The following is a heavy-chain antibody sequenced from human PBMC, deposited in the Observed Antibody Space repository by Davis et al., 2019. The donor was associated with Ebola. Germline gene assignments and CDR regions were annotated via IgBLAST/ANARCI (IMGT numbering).Heavy chain of an antibody. D-gene: IGHD3-22*01. CDR2: TYYRSKWFA. CDR1: GDSVSSNTAA. J-gene: IGHJ4*02. Sequence: SQTLSLTCAISGDSVSSNTAAWNWIRQSPSRGLEWLGRTYYRSKWFADYAVSVKSRITINPDTSKNQFSLHLSSVTPEDTAVYYCARDPPYDQGYDYWGQGTLVTVSS. CDR3: ARDPPYDQGYDY. V-gene: IGHV6-1*01.